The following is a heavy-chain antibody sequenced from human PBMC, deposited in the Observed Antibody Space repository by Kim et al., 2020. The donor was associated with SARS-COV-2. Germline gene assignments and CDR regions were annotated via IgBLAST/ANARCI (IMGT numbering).Heavy chain of an antibody. CDR3: ARTNNLDS. J-gene: IGHJ4*02. CDR2: IGSGGVHT. CDR1: GFTFSSYA. D-gene: IGHD1-7*01. Sequence: GGSLRLSCAAAGFTFSSYAMNWVRQAPGKGLEWVATIGSGGVHTFYADSVKGRFTISRDTSKNTLYLQMNSLRAEDTALYYCARTNNLDSWGQGTLVTVTS. V-gene: IGHV3-23*01.